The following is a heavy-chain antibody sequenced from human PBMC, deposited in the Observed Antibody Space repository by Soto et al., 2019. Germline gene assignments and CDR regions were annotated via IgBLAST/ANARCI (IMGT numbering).Heavy chain of an antibody. Sequence: QVQLQESGPGLVKPSGTLSLTCAVSGGSISSSNWWSWVRQPPGKGLEWIGEIYHSGSTNYNPSPKSQVTISVDKSKNQFSLKLSSGTAADTAVYYCARLYMVRGVMDWFDPWGQGTLVTVSS. J-gene: IGHJ5*02. CDR3: ARLYMVRGVMDWFDP. V-gene: IGHV4-4*02. CDR2: IYHSGST. CDR1: GGSISSSNW. D-gene: IGHD3-10*01.